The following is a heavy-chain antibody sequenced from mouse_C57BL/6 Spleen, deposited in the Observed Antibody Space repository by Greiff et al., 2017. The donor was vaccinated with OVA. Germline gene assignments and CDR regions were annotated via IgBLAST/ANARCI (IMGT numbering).Heavy chain of an antibody. CDR3: YSSGYGWFAY. V-gene: IGHV1-26*01. Sequence: EVQLQQSGPELVKPGASVKISCKASGYTFTDYYMNWVKQSHGKSLEWIGDINPNNGGTSYNQKFKGKATLTVDKSSSTAYMELRSLTSEDSAVYYCYSSGYGWFAYWGQGTLVTVSA. D-gene: IGHD3-2*02. CDR2: INPNNGGT. CDR1: GYTFTDYY. J-gene: IGHJ3*01.